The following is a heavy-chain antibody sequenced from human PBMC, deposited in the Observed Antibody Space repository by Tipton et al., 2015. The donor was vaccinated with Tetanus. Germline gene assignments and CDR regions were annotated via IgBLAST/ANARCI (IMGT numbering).Heavy chain of an antibody. D-gene: IGHD2-15*01. J-gene: IGHJ4*02. CDR3: AREADCSGGSCFSGGFDN. V-gene: IGHV3-33*01. CDR1: GFIFSSYG. Sequence: SLRLSCAASGFIFSSYGIHWVRQAPGKGLEWVAVSWYDGTDKYYADSVKGRFTISRDNSKNTLYLQMNSLRAEDTAVYDCAREADCSGGSCFSGGFDNWGQGTQVPVSS. CDR2: SWYDGTDK.